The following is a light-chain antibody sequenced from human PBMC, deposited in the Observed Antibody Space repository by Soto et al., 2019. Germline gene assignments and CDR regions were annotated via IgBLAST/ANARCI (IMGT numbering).Light chain of an antibody. CDR3: QQFGRSSWT. J-gene: IGKJ1*01. CDR2: GAS. Sequence: EIVLTQSPGTLSLSPGERATLSCRASQSVGSSDLAWYQQKPGQSPRLLIYGASSRATDIPDRFSGSGSGTDFTLTISRLEPEDFAVYYCQQFGRSSWTFGRGTKVEIK. CDR1: QSVGSSD. V-gene: IGKV3-20*01.